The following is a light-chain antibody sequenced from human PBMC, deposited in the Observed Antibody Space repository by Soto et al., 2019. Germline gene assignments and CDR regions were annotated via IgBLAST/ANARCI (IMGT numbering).Light chain of an antibody. CDR1: TGAVTSGHY. J-gene: IGLJ2*01. CDR3: LLSYSGARSL. CDR2: DTS. V-gene: IGLV7-46*01. Sequence: QAVVTQEPSLTVSPGGTVTLTCGSSTGAVTSGHYPYWFQQKPGQAPRTLIYDTSNKHSWTPARFSGPLLGGKAALTLSGAQPEDEAEYYCLLSYSGARSLFGGGTKLTVL.